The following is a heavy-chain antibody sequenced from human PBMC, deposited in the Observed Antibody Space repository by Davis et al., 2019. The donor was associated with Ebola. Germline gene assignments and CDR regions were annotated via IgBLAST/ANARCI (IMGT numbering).Heavy chain of an antibody. J-gene: IGHJ4*02. V-gene: IGHV3-23*01. CDR3: AKAGDTSWFHY. Sequence: PGGSLRLSCAASGFTFDEHAVHWVRQAPGKGLEWVSGIDAPSDTTYYADSVKGRFTISRDSSKNTLYLQMNSLRAEDTAVYYCAKAGDTSWFHYWGQGTLVTVSS. CDR1: GFTFDEHA. D-gene: IGHD2-21*02. CDR2: IDAPSDTT.